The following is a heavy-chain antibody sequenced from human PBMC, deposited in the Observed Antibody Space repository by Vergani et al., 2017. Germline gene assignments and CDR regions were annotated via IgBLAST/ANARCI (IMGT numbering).Heavy chain of an antibody. D-gene: IGHD2-2*02. CDR3: ARIKSPRYCSSTSCYTFDY. CDR1: GFTFSSYA. CDR2: ISGSGGST. J-gene: IGHJ4*02. V-gene: IGHV3-23*01. Sequence: EVQLLESGGGLVQPGGSLRLSCAASGFTFSSYAMSWVRQAPGKGLEWVSAISGSGGSTYYADSVKGRFTISRDNSKNTLYLQMNSLRAEDTAVYYCARIKSPRYCSSTSCYTFDYWGQGTLVTVSS.